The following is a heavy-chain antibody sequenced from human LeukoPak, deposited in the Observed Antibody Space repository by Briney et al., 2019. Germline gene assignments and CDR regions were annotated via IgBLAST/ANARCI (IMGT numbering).Heavy chain of an antibody. CDR2: INPSGGST. Sequence: ASVKVSCKASGYTFTSYYMHWVRQAPGQGLEWMGIINPSGGSTSYAQKFQGRVTMTRDTSTSTVYMELSSLRSEDTAVYYCARSAINDFWNGYYHVDYWGQGTLVTVSS. D-gene: IGHD3-3*01. CDR3: ARSAINDFWNGYYHVDY. V-gene: IGHV1-46*01. CDR1: GYTFTSYY. J-gene: IGHJ4*02.